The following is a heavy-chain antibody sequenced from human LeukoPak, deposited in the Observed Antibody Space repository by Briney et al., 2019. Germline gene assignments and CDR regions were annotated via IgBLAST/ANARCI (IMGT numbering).Heavy chain of an antibody. CDR1: SSYS. V-gene: IGHV4-39*01. CDR2: IYYSGST. Sequence: SSYSMNWVRQAPGKGLEWIGSIYYSGSTYYNPSLKSRVTISVDTSKSQFSLKLSSVTAADTAVYYCARHSPKAGRIAAAGSSDNAFDIWGQGTMVTVSS. J-gene: IGHJ3*02. D-gene: IGHD6-13*01. CDR3: ARHSPKAGRIAAAGSSDNAFDI.